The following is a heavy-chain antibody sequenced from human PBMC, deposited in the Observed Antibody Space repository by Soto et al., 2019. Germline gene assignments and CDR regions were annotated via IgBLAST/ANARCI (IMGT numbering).Heavy chain of an antibody. Sequence: QVQLVEAGGGVVQPGRSLRLSCAASGLTLSTYVMHWVRQAPGKGLEWVAGISYDGSNKYHADSVKGRFTISRDNSNTTLDLQMNSLRAEDTDVYYCVAGDYYYGMDVWGQGTTVTVSS. J-gene: IGHJ6*02. CDR2: ISYDGSNK. V-gene: IGHV3-30-3*01. CDR3: VAGDYYYGMDV. CDR1: GLTLSTYV.